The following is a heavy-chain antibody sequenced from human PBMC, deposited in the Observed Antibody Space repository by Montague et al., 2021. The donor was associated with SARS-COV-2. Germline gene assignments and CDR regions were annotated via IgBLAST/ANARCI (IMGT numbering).Heavy chain of an antibody. CDR3: VVVVPAMRPRSDY. CDR1: GGSFSVYY. Sequence: SETLSLTCAVYGGSFSVYYGSWIRQPPGKGLEWIGEINHSGSTNYNPSLRSRVTISSDTSKNQFSLKLNSVTAADTAVYFCVVVVPAMRPRSDYWGQGTLVTVSS. V-gene: IGHV4-34*01. CDR2: INHSGST. J-gene: IGHJ4*02. D-gene: IGHD2-21*02.